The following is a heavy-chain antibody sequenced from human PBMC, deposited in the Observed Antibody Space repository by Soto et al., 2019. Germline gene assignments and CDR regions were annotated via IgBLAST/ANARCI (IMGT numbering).Heavy chain of an antibody. J-gene: IGHJ6*02. CDR3: AREGADYDSSGYPVFFGMDV. D-gene: IGHD3-22*01. Sequence: QVQLQESGPGLVKPSQTLSLTCTVSGGSISSGGYYWSWIRQHPGKGLEWIGYIYYSGSTYYNPALKSRVTTSVDTAKNQFSLTLSSVTAAGTAVYYCAREGADYDSSGYPVFFGMDVWGQGTTVTVSS. V-gene: IGHV4-31*03. CDR2: IYYSGST. CDR1: GGSISSGGYY.